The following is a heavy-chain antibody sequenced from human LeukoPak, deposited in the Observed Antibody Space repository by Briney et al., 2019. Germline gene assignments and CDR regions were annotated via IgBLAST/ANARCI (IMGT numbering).Heavy chain of an antibody. CDR2: IYYSGST. D-gene: IGHD6-13*01. V-gene: IGHV4-59*08. CDR3: ARSRSWLYYFDY. CDR1: GGSISSYY. Sequence: PSETLSHTCTVSGGSISSYYWSWIRQPPGKGLEWIGYIYYSGSTNYNPSLKSRVTISVDTSKNQFSLKLSSVTAADTAVYYCARSRSWLYYFDYWGQGTLVTVSS. J-gene: IGHJ4*02.